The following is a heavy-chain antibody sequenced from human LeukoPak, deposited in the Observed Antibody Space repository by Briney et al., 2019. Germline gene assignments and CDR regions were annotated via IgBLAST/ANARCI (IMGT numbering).Heavy chain of an antibody. CDR3: ARGRYMDV. V-gene: IGHV4-4*07. J-gene: IGHJ6*03. CDR2: IYISGSA. CDR1: EDSISSYY. Sequence: PSETLSLTCTVSEDSISSYYWNWIRQPARKGLEWIGRIYISGSAYYNPSLKSRVTMSVDTSKNQFSLRLNSVTAADTAVYYCARGRYMDVWGKGTTVTVSS.